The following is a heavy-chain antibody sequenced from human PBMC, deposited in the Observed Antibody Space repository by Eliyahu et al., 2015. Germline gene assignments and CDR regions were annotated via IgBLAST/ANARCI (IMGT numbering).Heavy chain of an antibody. V-gene: IGHV4-34*01. CDR3: ARADVDYVWGSFDL. Sequence: QVQLQQWGAGLLKPSETLSLTCAVYGXSFSGYYWGWIRPPPGKGLEWIGEINHSGSTNYNPSLKSRVTISVDTSKNQFSLKLSSVTAADTAVYYCARADVDYVWGSFDLWGRGTLVTVSS. D-gene: IGHD3-16*01. CDR2: INHSGST. CDR1: GXSFSGYY. J-gene: IGHJ2*01.